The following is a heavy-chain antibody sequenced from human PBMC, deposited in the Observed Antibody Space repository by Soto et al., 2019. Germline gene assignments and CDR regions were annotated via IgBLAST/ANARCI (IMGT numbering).Heavy chain of an antibody. CDR1: GFTFSNYG. CDR3: GRYPYSGARYTLDL. Sequence: PGGSLRLSCATSGFTFSNYGIHWVRQAPGKGREWVEVKWFFASGGNEYYADSVKGRFAISRDDSKQTAYLEMKSLRAEDTAVYYCGRYPYSGARYTLDLWGQGTQVTVSS. V-gene: IGHV3-33*01. D-gene: IGHD1-26*01. CDR2: KWFFASGGNE. J-gene: IGHJ4*02.